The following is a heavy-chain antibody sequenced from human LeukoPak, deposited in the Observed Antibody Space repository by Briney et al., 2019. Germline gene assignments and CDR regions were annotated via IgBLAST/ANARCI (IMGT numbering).Heavy chain of an antibody. CDR3: TRDGANLAAAGVNDAFDI. CDR2: INHSGST. CDR1: GYSISSGYY. J-gene: IGHJ3*02. Sequence: SETLSLTCTVSGYSISSGYYWSWIRQPPGKGLEWIGEINHSGSTNYNPSLKSRVTISVDTSKNQFSLKLSSVTAADTAVYYCTRDGANLAAAGVNDAFDIWGQGTTVTVSS. D-gene: IGHD6-13*01. V-gene: IGHV4-38-2*02.